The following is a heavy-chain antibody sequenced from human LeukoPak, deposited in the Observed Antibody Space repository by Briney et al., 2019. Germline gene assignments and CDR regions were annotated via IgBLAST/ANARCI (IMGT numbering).Heavy chain of an antibody. CDR2: ISYDGSNK. J-gene: IGHJ4*02. CDR3: ARGADRFGESLQNY. CDR1: ALASSSYA. Sequence: GETLRLSCAASALASSSYAMHWVRQAPGKGMEWAAVISYDGSNKYYADSVKGRFTISRDNSKNTLYLQMNSLRAEDTAVYYCARGADRFGESLQNYWGQGTLVTVSS. V-gene: IGHV3-30*04. D-gene: IGHD3-10*01.